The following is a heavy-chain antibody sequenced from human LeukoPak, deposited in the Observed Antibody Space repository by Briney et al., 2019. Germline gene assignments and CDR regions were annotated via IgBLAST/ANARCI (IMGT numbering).Heavy chain of an antibody. CDR1: GITFSSYE. D-gene: IGHD6-13*01. J-gene: IGHJ4*02. V-gene: IGHV3-23*01. Sequence: GGSLRLSCAASGITFSSYEMNWVRQAPGKGLEWVSDISGGGATTFYADSVKGRFTISRDNSKNTLYLQLSSLRAEDTAVYYCAKSTGYSATGRDFDSWGRGTLDTVSS. CDR2: ISGGGATT. CDR3: AKSTGYSATGRDFDS.